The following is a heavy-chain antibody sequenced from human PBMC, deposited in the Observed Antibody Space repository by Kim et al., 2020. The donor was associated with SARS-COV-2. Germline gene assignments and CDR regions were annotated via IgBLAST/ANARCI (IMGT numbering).Heavy chain of an antibody. V-gene: IGHV4-59*13. J-gene: IGHJ6*02. CDR2: IYYSGST. CDR1: GGSISSYY. D-gene: IGHD5-12*01. Sequence: SETLSLTCTVSGGSISSYYWSWIRQPPGKGLEWIGYIYYSGSTNYNPSLKSRVTISVDTSKNQFSLKLSSVTAADTAVYYCARDPSVPRVYSGYDEYGMDVWGQGTTVTVSS. CDR3: ARDPSVPRVYSGYDEYGMDV.